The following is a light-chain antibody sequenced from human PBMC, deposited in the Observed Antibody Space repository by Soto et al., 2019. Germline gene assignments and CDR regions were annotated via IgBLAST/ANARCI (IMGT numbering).Light chain of an antibody. CDR3: QSYDSSLSGNVV. J-gene: IGLJ2*01. CDR1: SSNIGAGYD. V-gene: IGLV1-40*01. Sequence: QSVLTQPPSVSGAPGQRVTISCTGSSSNIGAGYDVHWYQQLPGTAPKLLIYGNSNRPSGVPDRFPGSKSGTSASLAITGLQAEDEADYSCQSYDSSLSGNVVFGGGTKLTVL. CDR2: GNS.